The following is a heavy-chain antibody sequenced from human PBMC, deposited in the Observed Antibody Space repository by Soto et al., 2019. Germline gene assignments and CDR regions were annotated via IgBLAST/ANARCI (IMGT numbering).Heavy chain of an antibody. CDR2: INSDRSST. Sequence: GGSLRLSCAASGFTFSSYWMHWVRQAPGKGLVWVSRINSDRSSTSYADSVKGRFTISRDNAKNTLYLQMNSLRAEDTAVYYCARKKKALTTQDAFDIWGQGTMVTVSS. V-gene: IGHV3-74*01. J-gene: IGHJ3*02. CDR3: ARKKKALTTQDAFDI. D-gene: IGHD3-22*01. CDR1: GFTFSSYW.